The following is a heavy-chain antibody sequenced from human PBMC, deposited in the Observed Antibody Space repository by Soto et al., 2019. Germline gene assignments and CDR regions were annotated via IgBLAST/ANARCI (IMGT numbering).Heavy chain of an antibody. CDR3: ARGRDQPPVGLYFDS. CDR1: GGAFNNYI. Sequence: QVPLVQSGAEVKKPGSSVKVSCKASGGAFNNYIFDWVRQAPGQGLEWMGGIIPMFGTPKYAQTFQDRITISADVSTGTAYMELTSLRFDDTAVYYCARGRDQPPVGLYFDSWGEGTRVTVSS. D-gene: IGHD1-26*01. V-gene: IGHV1-69*01. CDR2: IIPMFGTP. J-gene: IGHJ4*02.